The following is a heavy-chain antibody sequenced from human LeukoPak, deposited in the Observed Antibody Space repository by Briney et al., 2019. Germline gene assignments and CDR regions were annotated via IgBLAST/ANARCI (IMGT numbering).Heavy chain of an antibody. D-gene: IGHD3-22*01. CDR2: IYYSGST. CDR3: ARAYYYDSSGYYVNSYYYYGMDV. J-gene: IGHJ6*02. V-gene: IGHV4-31*03. CDR1: GGSISSGGYY. Sequence: SETLSLTCTVSGGSISSGGYYWSWIRQHPGKGLEWIGYIYYSGSTYYNPSLRSRVTISVDTSKNQFSLKLSSVTAADTAVYYCARAYYYDSSGYYVNSYYYYGMDVWGQGTTVTVSS.